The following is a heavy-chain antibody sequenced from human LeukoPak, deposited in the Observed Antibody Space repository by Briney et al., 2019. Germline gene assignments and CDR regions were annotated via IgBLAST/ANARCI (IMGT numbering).Heavy chain of an antibody. D-gene: IGHD2-2*01. CDR2: IESDGGRT. V-gene: IGHV3-74*01. CDR1: GFTFSHYW. Sequence: GGSLRLSCAASGFTFSHYWMHWVRQAPGKGLVWVSRIESDGGRTDYADSLKGRFTISRDNARNTLYLEMNSLRAEDTAVYYCARVGHCSSTACFIDYWGQGTLVTVSS. J-gene: IGHJ4*02. CDR3: ARVGHCSSTACFIDY.